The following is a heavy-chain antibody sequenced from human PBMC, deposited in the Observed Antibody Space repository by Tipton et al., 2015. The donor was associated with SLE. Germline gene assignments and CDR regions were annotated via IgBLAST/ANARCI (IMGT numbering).Heavy chain of an antibody. V-gene: IGHV4-59*11. CDR3: ARRDVEVAPLGFDY. Sequence: TLSLTCAVSGDSIRSHYWSWIRQPPGKGPEWIGYVFYSGSPNYNPSLKSRVTISADTSKNQLSLSLRSVTAADTAVYYCARRDVEVAPLGFDYWGQGTLVTVSS. D-gene: IGHD5-24*01. CDR1: GDSIRSHY. CDR2: VFYSGSP. J-gene: IGHJ4*02.